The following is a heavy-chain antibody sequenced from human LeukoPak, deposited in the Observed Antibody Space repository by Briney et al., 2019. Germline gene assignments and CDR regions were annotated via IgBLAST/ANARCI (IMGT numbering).Heavy chain of an antibody. J-gene: IGHJ4*02. CDR1: GFTFSSYE. CDR3: AREGSRSGFFD. CDR2: ISSGGDTM. V-gene: IGHV3-48*03. D-gene: IGHD3-22*01. Sequence: PGGSLRLSCAASGFTFSSYEMNWVRQPPGKGLERVSYISSGGDTMDYADSVRGRFTISRDNAKNSLYLQMNSLRAEDTALYYCAREGSRSGFFDWGQGTLVTVSS.